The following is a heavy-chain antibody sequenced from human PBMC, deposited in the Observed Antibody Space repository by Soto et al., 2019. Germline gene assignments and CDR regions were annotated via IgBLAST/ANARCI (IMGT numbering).Heavy chain of an antibody. D-gene: IGHD6-13*01. CDR3: GRGLRGQQLVQNDY. J-gene: IGHJ4*02. Sequence: PSETLSLTCAVYGGSFSGYYWSWIRQPPGKGLEWIGEINHSGSTNYNPSLKSRVTISVDTSKNQFSLKLSSVTAADTAVYYCGRGLRGQQLVQNDYWGQGTLVTVSS. V-gene: IGHV4-34*01. CDR2: INHSGST. CDR1: GGSFSGYY.